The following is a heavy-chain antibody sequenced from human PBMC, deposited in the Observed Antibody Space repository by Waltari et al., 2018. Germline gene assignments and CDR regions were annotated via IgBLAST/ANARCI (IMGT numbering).Heavy chain of an antibody. V-gene: IGHV3-30-3*01. J-gene: IGHJ6*03. CDR1: GFTFSSYA. Sequence: QVQLVESGGGVVQPGRSLRLSCAASGFTFSSYAMHWVRQAPGKGLEWVAVISYDGSNKYYADSVKGRFTISRDNSKNTLYLQMNSLRVEDTAVYYCARDGGTFYYYYYYMDVWGKGTTVTISS. CDR3: ARDGGTFYYYYYYMDV. D-gene: IGHD3-16*01. CDR2: ISYDGSNK.